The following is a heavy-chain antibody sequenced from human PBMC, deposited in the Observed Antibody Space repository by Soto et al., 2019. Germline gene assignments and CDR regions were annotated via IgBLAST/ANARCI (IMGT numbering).Heavy chain of an antibody. V-gene: IGHV3-33*03. D-gene: IGHD6-13*01. CDR2: VWYDGRQK. J-gene: IGHJ4*02. Sequence: QVHLVESGGGVVQPGRSLRLSCATSGFTFTNYVMHWVRQTPGKGLEWVANVWYDGRQKCYADLAKGPFTIARDNSENTVSLQMKSLRVEDTAVYYCATEPVETIWRIGSWGIDNWGQGTLVTVSS. CDR1: GFTFTNYV. CDR3: ATEPVETIWRIGSWGIDN.